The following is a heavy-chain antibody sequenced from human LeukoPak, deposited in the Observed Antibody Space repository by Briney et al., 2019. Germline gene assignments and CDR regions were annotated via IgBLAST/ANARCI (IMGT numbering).Heavy chain of an antibody. V-gene: IGHV3-23*01. J-gene: IGHJ5*02. CDR1: GFTFSSYG. Sequence: GGSLRLSCAPSGFTFSSYGMDWVPRAPGKGLGWVSGISGSGDRIFNSDSVKGRFTNSRDNSKNTLYLQMNSLKTEDTAVYYCTTDSPLYSGNYYEVPWGQGTLVTVSS. CDR3: TTDSPLYSGNYYEVP. D-gene: IGHD1-26*01. CDR2: ISGSGDRI.